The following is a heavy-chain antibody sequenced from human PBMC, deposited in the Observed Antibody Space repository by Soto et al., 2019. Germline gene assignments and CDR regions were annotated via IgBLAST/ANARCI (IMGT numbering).Heavy chain of an antibody. CDR3: AGRLGYCSGGSCYSDYYGMDV. J-gene: IGHJ6*02. V-gene: IGHV1-69*13. D-gene: IGHD2-15*01. Sequence: SVKVSCKASGGTFSSYAISWVRQAPGQGLEWMGGIIPIFGTANYAQKFQGRVTITADESTSTAYMELSSLRSEDTAVYYCAGRLGYCSGGSCYSDYYGMDVWGQGTTVTVSS. CDR2: IIPIFGTA. CDR1: GGTFSSYA.